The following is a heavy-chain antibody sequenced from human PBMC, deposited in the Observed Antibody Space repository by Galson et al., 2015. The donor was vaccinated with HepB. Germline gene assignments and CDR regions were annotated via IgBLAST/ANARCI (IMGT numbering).Heavy chain of an antibody. Sequence: SLRLSCAASGFTFSSYGMHWVRQAPGKGLEWVAVIWYDGSNKYYADSVKGRFTISRDNSKNTLYLQMNSLRAEDTAVYYCARSQGITGSAGVDVWGKGTTVTVSS. CDR2: IWYDGSNK. J-gene: IGHJ6*04. CDR1: GFTFSSYG. CDR3: ARSQGITGSAGVDV. D-gene: IGHD1-20*01. V-gene: IGHV3-33*01.